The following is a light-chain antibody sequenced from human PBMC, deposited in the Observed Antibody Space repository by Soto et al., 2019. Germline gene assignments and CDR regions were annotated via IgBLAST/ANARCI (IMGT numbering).Light chain of an antibody. Sequence: QSALTQPASVSGSPGQTITISCTGTSSDVGGYNYLSWYQQHPGKAPKVMIYEVSNWPSGVSNRFSGSKSGNTASLTISGIQAEDEADYFCSSYTTSGTPVFGGGTKLTVL. CDR2: EVS. CDR3: SSYTTSGTPV. V-gene: IGLV2-14*01. CDR1: SSDVGGYNY. J-gene: IGLJ3*02.